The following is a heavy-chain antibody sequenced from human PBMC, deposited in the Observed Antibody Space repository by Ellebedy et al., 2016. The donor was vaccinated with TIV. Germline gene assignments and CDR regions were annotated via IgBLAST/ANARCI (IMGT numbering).Heavy chain of an antibody. V-gene: IGHV4-34*01. D-gene: IGHD5-12*01. J-gene: IGHJ4*02. CDR3: ARWPPRF. CDR2: INHNGST. Sequence: SETLSLXCAVSDTSFSGNYWSWIRQPPGKGLEWIGEINHNGSTSYNPSVQSRVTISIDTSKNQVSLKLNSVTAADTAVYYCARWPPRFWGQGTLVIVSS. CDR1: DTSFSGNY.